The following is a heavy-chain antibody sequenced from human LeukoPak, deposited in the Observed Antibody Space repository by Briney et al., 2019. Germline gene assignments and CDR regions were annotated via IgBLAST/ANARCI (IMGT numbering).Heavy chain of an antibody. D-gene: IGHD3-10*01. Sequence: SETLSLTCTVSGGSISGSSYYWGWIRQPPGKGLEWIGSIYYNPSLKSRVTISVDTSKNQFSLKLNSVTATDTAVYYCARHYGPWGRGTLVTVSS. J-gene: IGHJ4*02. CDR1: GGSISGSSYY. CDR3: ARHYGP. V-gene: IGHV4-39*01. CDR2: I.